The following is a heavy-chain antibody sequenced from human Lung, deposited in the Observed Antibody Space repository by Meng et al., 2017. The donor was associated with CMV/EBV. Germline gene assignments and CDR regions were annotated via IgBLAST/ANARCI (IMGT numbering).Heavy chain of an antibody. J-gene: IGHJ6*02. CDR2: IKQDGSEK. Sequence: GESLKISCAASGFTFSSYWMSWVRQAPGKGLDWVANIKQDGSEKYYVDSVKGRFTISRDNAKNSLYLQMNSLRAEDTAVYYFARDRGRYGRDVWGQGTTVTVSS. V-gene: IGHV3-7*01. CDR3: ARDRGRYGRDV. CDR1: GFTFSSYW.